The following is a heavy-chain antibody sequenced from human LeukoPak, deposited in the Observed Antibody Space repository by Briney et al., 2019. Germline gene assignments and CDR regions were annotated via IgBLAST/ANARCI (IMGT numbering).Heavy chain of an antibody. Sequence: SVKVSCKASGGTFSSYAISWVRQAPGQGLEWMGGIIPIFGTANYTQKFQGRVTITTDESTSTAYMELRSLRSDDTAVYYCARWEATVTAFDYWGQGTLVTVSS. CDR3: ARWEATVTAFDY. D-gene: IGHD4-17*01. J-gene: IGHJ4*02. CDR1: GGTFSSYA. CDR2: IIPIFGTA. V-gene: IGHV1-69*05.